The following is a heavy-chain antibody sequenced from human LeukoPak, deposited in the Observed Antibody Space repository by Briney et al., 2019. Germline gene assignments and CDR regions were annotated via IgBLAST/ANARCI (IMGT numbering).Heavy chain of an antibody. D-gene: IGHD3-22*01. CDR2: IWYDGSNR. J-gene: IGHJ4*02. CDR3: AKERDYDSSGYSGRGYYFDY. Sequence: GGSLRLSCAACGFTFSSYGMHWVRQAPGKGLEWVAVIWYDGSNRYYADYVKGRFTISRDNSKNTLYLQMNSLRAEDTAVYYCAKERDYDSSGYSGRGYYFDYWGQGTLVTVSS. V-gene: IGHV3-33*06. CDR1: GFTFSSYG.